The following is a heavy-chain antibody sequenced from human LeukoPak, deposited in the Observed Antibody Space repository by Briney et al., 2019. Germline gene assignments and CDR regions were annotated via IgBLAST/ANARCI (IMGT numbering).Heavy chain of an antibody. J-gene: IGHJ6*02. CDR2: ISSNGGST. D-gene: IGHD6-13*01. CDR1: GFTFSSYA. Sequence: GGSLRLSCAASGFTFSSYAMHWVRQAPGKGLEYVSAISSNGGSTYYANSVKGRFTISRGNSKNTLYLQMGSLRAEDMAVYYCASETASSSWGQPDFYYYYYGMDVWGQGTTVTVSS. V-gene: IGHV3-64*01. CDR3: ASETASSSWGQPDFYYYYYGMDV.